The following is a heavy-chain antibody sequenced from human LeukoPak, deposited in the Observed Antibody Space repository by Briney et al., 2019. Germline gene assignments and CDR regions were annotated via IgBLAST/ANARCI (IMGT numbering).Heavy chain of an antibody. CDR2: IIPIFGTA. Sequence: GASVKVSCKASGGTFSSYAISWVRQAPGQGLEWMGGIIPIFGTANYAQKFQGRVTITADKSTSTAYMELSSLRSEDTAVYYCARPACDFWSLDYWGQGTLVTVSS. CDR3: ARPACDFWSLDY. J-gene: IGHJ4*02. V-gene: IGHV1-69*06. D-gene: IGHD3-3*01. CDR1: GGTFSSYA.